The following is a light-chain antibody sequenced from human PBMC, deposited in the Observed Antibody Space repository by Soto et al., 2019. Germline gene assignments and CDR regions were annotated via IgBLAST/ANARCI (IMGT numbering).Light chain of an antibody. CDR1: QDINRW. CDR3: QQAHSFPLT. V-gene: IGKV1-12*01. Sequence: IQMTQSPSSVSASVGDRVTITCRASQDINRWLAWHQQKPGEAPNLLIFSASSLQVGVPSRFSGSGSGTHFTLTITNLQPEDVATCYCQQAHSFPLTFGPGTKVDIK. J-gene: IGKJ3*01. CDR2: SAS.